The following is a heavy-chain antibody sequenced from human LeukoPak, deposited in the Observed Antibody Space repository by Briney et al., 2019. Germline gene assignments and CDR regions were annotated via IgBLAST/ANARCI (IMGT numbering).Heavy chain of an antibody. CDR2: INPNSGGT. CDR3: ARERRIAVAGKRSYFDY. J-gene: IGHJ4*02. Sequence: ASVKVSCKASGYTFTGYYMHWVRQAPGQGLEWMGWINPNSGGTNYAQKFQGRVTMTRDTSISTAYMELSRLRSDDTAVYYCARERRIAVAGKRSYFDYWGQGTLVTVSS. CDR1: GYTFTGYY. V-gene: IGHV1-2*02. D-gene: IGHD6-19*01.